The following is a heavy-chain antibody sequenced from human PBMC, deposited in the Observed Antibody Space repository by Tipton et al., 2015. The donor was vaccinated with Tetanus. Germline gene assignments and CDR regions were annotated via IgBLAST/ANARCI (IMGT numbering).Heavy chain of an antibody. CDR3: AADLPYYYDSSGYGPDSDDY. CDR2: IVVGSGNT. Sequence: QLVQSGPEVKKPGTSVKVSCKASGFTFTSSAVQWVRQARGQRLEWIGWIVVGSGNTNYAQKFQERVTITRDMSTSTAYMELSSLRSEDTAVYYCAADLPYYYDSSGYGPDSDDYWGQGTLVTVSS. V-gene: IGHV1-58*01. CDR1: GFTFTSSA. D-gene: IGHD3-22*01. J-gene: IGHJ4*02.